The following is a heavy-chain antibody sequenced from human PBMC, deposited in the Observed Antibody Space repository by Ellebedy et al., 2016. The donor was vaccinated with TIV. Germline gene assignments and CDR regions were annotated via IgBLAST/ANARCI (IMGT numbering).Heavy chain of an antibody. Sequence: MPSETLSLTCTVSGGSVRSGSYYWSWIRQPPGKGLEWIGYFYNSVNTIYNPSLKSRVSMSVDTSTNQVSLKLRSVTAEDTAVYYCARFFESGSTGDYWGQGTLVTVSS. CDR1: GGSVRSGSYY. V-gene: IGHV4-61*01. J-gene: IGHJ4*02. CDR3: ARFFESGSTGDY. CDR2: FYNSVNT. D-gene: IGHD3-10*01.